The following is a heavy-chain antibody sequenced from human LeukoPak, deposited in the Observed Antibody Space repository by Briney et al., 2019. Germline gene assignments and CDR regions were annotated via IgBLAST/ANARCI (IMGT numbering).Heavy chain of an antibody. V-gene: IGHV3-23*01. Sequence: PGGSLRLSCAASGFTFSSYAMSWVRQAPGKGLEWVSAISGSGGSTYYADSVKGRFTISRDNSKNTLYLQVNSLRAEDTAVYYCARNSGYDPQWVIFDAFDIWGQGTMVTVSS. CDR3: ARNSGYDPQWVIFDAFDI. J-gene: IGHJ3*02. CDR2: ISGSGGST. D-gene: IGHD5-12*01. CDR1: GFTFSSYA.